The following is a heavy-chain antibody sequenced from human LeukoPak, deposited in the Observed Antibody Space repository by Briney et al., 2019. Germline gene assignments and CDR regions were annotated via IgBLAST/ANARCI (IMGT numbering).Heavy chain of an antibody. CDR1: GFTFRSYA. Sequence: GGSLRLSSAASGFTFRSYAMSWVRQAPGKGLEWVSAISASGGSTYYADSVKGRFTISRDNSKNTLYLQMNSLRDEGTAIYYCAKVGLYSSPPKRTYYYYMDVWGKGTTVTVSS. D-gene: IGHD6-19*01. J-gene: IGHJ6*03. CDR3: AKVGLYSSPPKRTYYYYMDV. CDR2: ISASGGST. V-gene: IGHV3-23*01.